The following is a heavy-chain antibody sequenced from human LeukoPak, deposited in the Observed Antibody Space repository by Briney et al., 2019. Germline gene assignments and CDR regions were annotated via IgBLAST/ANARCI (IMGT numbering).Heavy chain of an antibody. D-gene: IGHD3-10*01. V-gene: IGHV4-59*01. CDR1: GGSFSGYY. J-gene: IGHJ4*02. CDR3: ARSYYGSGRYGPQFDY. CDR2: IYYSGST. Sequence: SETLSLTCAVYGGSFSGYYWSWIRQPPGKGLEWIGYIYYSGSTNYNPSLKSRVTISVDTSKNQFSLKLTSVTAADTAVYYCARSYYGSGRYGPQFDYWGQGTLVTVSS.